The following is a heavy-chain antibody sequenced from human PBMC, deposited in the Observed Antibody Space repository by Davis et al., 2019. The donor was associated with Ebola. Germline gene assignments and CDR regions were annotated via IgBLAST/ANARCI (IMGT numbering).Heavy chain of an antibody. J-gene: IGHJ6*02. CDR3: AREGNYYYNAMDV. CDR1: GGSISSDY. CDR2: IYASGST. V-gene: IGHV4-4*07. Sequence: PSETLSLTCSVSGGSISSDYWSWIRQPADKGLEWIGRIYASGSTNYNPSLKSRVTMSVDTSKNQFSLKLSSVTAADTAVYYCAREGNYYYNAMDVWGQGTTITVSS.